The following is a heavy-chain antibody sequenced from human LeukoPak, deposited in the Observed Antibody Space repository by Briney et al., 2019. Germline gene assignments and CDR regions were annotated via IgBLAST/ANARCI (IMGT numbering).Heavy chain of an antibody. CDR3: VTLTGSGTIDY. Sequence: EPSETLSLTCTVSGGSVSSGSYYWSWIRQPPGKGLEWIGYIYYSGSTNYNPSLKSRVTISIDTSKNQFSLKLSSVTAADTAVYYCVTLTGSGTIDYWGQGTLVTVSS. V-gene: IGHV4-61*01. D-gene: IGHD1-14*01. CDR2: IYYSGST. J-gene: IGHJ4*02. CDR1: GGSVSSGSYY.